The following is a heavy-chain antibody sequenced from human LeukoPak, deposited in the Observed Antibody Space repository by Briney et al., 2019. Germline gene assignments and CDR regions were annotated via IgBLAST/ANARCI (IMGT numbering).Heavy chain of an antibody. CDR1: GFTFSTYA. CDR2: ISGSGYST. J-gene: IGHJ4*02. Sequence: PRGSLRLSCAASGFTFSTYAMSWVRQAPGKGLEWVSSISGSGYSTYYADSVKGRFTISRDNSWNTLFLQMNSLRAEDTAVYYCAKDRSDNTTWYVGSHWGQGTLVTVSS. D-gene: IGHD3-10*02. V-gene: IGHV3-23*01. CDR3: AKDRSDNTTWYVGSH.